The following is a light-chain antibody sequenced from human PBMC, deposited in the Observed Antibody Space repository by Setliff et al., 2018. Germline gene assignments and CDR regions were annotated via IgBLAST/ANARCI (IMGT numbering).Light chain of an antibody. CDR2: EVS. CDR1: RSDVGGYNY. V-gene: IGLV2-14*01. CDR3: SSYTSSISWV. J-gene: IGLJ3*02. Sequence: QSVLTQPASVSGSPGQSITISCTGTRSDVGGYNYVSWYQQHPGKVPKLMIYEVSNRPSGVSNRFSGSKSGNTASLTISGLQAEDEADYYCSSYTSSISWVFGGGTKLTVL.